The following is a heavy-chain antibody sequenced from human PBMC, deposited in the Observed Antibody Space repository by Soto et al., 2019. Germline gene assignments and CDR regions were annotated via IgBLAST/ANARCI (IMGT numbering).Heavy chain of an antibody. CDR3: TGDYGSGSYRFDY. D-gene: IGHD3-10*01. CDR1: GDSFSSYS. J-gene: IGHJ4*02. Sequence: QVRLQESGPGLVKPSETLSLTCTVSGDSFSSYSWSWIRQPPGKGLEWLGYVYNSGSTTYNPSLKRRLTMSVDTSRNQISLKLSSVTAADTAIYYCTGDYGSGSYRFDYWVQGTLVTVSS. CDR2: VYNSGST. V-gene: IGHV4-59*01.